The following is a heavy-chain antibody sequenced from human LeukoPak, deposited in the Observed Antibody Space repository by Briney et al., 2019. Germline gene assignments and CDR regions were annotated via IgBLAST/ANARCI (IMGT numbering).Heavy chain of an antibody. CDR3: AKTSLGVVVPAAFDY. Sequence: GGSLRLSCAASGFPFSSYAMSWVRQAPGKGLEWVSATSGSGGSTYYADSVKGRFTISRDNSKNTLYLQMNSLRAEDTAVYYCAKTSLGVVVPAAFDYWGQGTLVTVSS. CDR2: TSGSGGST. CDR1: GFPFSSYA. J-gene: IGHJ4*02. V-gene: IGHV3-23*01. D-gene: IGHD2-2*01.